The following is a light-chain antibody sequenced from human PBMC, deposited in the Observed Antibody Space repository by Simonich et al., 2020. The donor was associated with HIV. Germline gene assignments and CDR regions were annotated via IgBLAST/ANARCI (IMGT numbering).Light chain of an antibody. CDR2: WAS. V-gene: IGKV4-1*01. Sequence: DNVMTQSPDSLAVSLGERATINCKSSQSVLYSSNHKNYLAWYQQKPGQPPKLLMYWASTRESGVPDRFSGSGSGTDFTLTISSLQAEDVAVYFCQQCHTHPHTFGQGTKVEIK. CDR3: QQCHTHPHT. J-gene: IGKJ2*01. CDR1: QSVLYSSNHKNY.